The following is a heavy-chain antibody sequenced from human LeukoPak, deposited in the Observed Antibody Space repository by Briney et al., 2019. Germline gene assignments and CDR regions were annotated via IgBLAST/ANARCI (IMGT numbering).Heavy chain of an antibody. CDR2: ISDSGNDK. D-gene: IGHD2-21*01. Sequence: PGGSLRLSCEASGFTFRSYKMNWVRQAPGKGLEWISHISDSGNDKEYADSVKGRSTISRDNAKNSLYLQLNSLRAEDTAVYYCVRATHDQGYSRDYWGQGTLVTVSS. CDR3: VRATHDQGYSRDY. J-gene: IGHJ4*02. V-gene: IGHV3-48*03. CDR1: GFTFRSYK.